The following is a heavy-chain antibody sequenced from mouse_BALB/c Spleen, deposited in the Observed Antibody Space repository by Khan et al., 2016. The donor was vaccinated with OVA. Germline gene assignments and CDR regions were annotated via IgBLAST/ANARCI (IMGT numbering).Heavy chain of an antibody. Sequence: QIQLVQSGAELVRPGASVKLSCKTSGYIFTSYWIHWVKQRPGQGLEWIARIYPGTNNTYYNEKLKDKATLTADKSSSTAYMQLSSLKSEDSAVYFCAREEALCYFDYWGQGTTLTVSS. D-gene: IGHD3-2*02. CDR1: GYIFTSYW. V-gene: IGHV1-76*01. CDR2: IYPGTNNT. CDR3: AREEALCYFDY. J-gene: IGHJ2*01.